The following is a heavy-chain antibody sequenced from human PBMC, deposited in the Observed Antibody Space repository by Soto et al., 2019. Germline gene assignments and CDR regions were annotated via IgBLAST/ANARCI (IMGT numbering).Heavy chain of an antibody. D-gene: IGHD3-3*01. J-gene: IGHJ6*02. CDR2: INSDGSST. CDR3: AYDFWSGYPSYYYGMDV. Sequence: SGGSLRLSCAASGFTFSSYWMHWVRQAPGKGLVWVSRINSDGSSTSYADSVKGRFTISRDNAKNTLYLQMNSLRAEDTAVYYCAYDFWSGYPSYYYGMDVWGQGTTVTVSS. V-gene: IGHV3-74*01. CDR1: GFTFSSYW.